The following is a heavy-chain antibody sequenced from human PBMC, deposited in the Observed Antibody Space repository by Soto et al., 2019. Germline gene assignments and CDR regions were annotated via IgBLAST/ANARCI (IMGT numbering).Heavy chain of an antibody. CDR3: TKGGGYYGSGPDY. Sequence: PGGSMRLAWAASAFTVSSYAMSWVRQAPGKGLGWVSAISGSGGSTYYADAVMGRFTISRANSKKPWYLQMNSMSAEDTAVYYCTKGGGYYGSGPDYWGQGTLVTVSS. J-gene: IGHJ4*01. CDR2: ISGSGGST. CDR1: AFTVSSYA. D-gene: IGHD3-10*01. V-gene: IGHV3-23*01.